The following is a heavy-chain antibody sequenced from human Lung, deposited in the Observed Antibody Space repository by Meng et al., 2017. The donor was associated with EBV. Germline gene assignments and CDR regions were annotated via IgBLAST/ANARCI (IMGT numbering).Heavy chain of an antibody. V-gene: IGHV4-34*09. Sequence: QVQLQESGPGLVKPSQTLSLTCAVYGGSFSGYYWSWIRHPPGKGLEWIGEINHSGSTNYNPSLKSRVTISVDKSKNQFSLKLSSVTAADTAVYYCARGKLSGYRYFDYWGQGTLVTVSS. D-gene: IGHD3-3*01. CDR3: ARGKLSGYRYFDY. J-gene: IGHJ4*02. CDR1: GGSFSGYY. CDR2: INHSGST.